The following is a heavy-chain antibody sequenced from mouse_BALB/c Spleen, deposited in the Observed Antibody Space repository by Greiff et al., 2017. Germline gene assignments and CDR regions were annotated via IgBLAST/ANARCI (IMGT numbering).Heavy chain of an antibody. CDR3: ARALYGNYEGSGAMDY. CDR2: IRNKANGYTT. CDR1: GFTFTDYY. Sequence: EVQGVESGGGLVQPGGSLRLSCATSGFTFTDYYMSWVRQPPGKALEWLGFIRNKANGYTTEYSASVKGRFTISRDNSQSILYLQMNTLRAEDSATYYCARALYGNYEGSGAMDYWGQGTSVTVSS. V-gene: IGHV7-3*02. D-gene: IGHD2-1*01. J-gene: IGHJ4*01.